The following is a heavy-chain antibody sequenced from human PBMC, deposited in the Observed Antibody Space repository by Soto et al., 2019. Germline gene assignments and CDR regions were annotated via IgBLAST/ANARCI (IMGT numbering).Heavy chain of an antibody. CDR3: ARCSGGSCYFLY. Sequence: LRLSCAASGFTFSSYSMNWVRQAPGKGLVWVSYISSSSSTIYYAESVKGRFTVSRDNAKNSLYLQMNSLRDEESAVYYCARCSGGSCYFLYWGQGTLVTVSS. CDR1: GFTFSSYS. V-gene: IGHV3-48*02. D-gene: IGHD2-15*01. J-gene: IGHJ4*03. CDR2: ISSSSSTI.